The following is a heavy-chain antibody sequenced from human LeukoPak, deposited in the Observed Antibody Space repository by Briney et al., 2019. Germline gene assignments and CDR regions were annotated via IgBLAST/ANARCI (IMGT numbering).Heavy chain of an antibody. CDR3: ARDHTYYYGSGSYFDY. CDR1: GFTFSCHG. Sequence: GGALRLSSAASGFTFSCHGLSWVRQAPGKGLEWVANRKQDGSEKYYVDSVKGRFTISRDNAKNSLYLQMNSLRAEDTAVYYCARDHTYYYGSGSYFDYWGQGTLVTVSS. J-gene: IGHJ4*02. CDR2: RKQDGSEK. V-gene: IGHV3-7*01. D-gene: IGHD3-10*01.